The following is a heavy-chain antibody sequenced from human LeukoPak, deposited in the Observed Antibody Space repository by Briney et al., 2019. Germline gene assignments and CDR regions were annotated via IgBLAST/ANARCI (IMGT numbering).Heavy chain of an antibody. Sequence: GGSLRLSCAASGFTFSSYGMHWVRQAPGKGLEWVSYLGSTISYISYSDSVKGRFTISRDNAKNSLYLQMNSLRAEDTALYYCAREGFYSGLDIWGQGTTVTVSS. CDR3: AREGFYSGLDI. V-gene: IGHV3-21*01. CDR2: LGSTISYI. CDR1: GFTFSSYG. J-gene: IGHJ6*02.